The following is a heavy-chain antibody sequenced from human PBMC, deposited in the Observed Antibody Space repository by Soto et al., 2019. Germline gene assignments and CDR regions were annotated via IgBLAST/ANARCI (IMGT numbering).Heavy chain of an antibody. J-gene: IGHJ6*02. V-gene: IGHV5-51*01. Sequence: GESLKISFKGSGYTFTSYLIGWVRQLPGKGLEWMGIIYPGDSDTRYSPSFKGQVTISADKSISTAYLQWSSLRASDTAMYYRARHRYVGPFYYYGMDVWGQGTTVTVSS. CDR2: IYPGDSDT. CDR3: ARHRYVGPFYYYGMDV. CDR1: GYTFTSYL. D-gene: IGHD3-16*01.